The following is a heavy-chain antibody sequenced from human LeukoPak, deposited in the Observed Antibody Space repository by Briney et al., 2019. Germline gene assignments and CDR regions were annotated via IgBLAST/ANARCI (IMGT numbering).Heavy chain of an antibody. CDR3: ASSGYDGVLFDY. CDR1: GYSLSSGYY. J-gene: IGHJ4*02. Sequence: AETLCLTCTVSGYSLSSGYYWGWIRQPPGKGLEGIGSIYHSGDTYYNPSLKSRVTISVDTSKNQFSLKLSTVTAADTAVYYCASSGYDGVLFDYWGQGTLVTVSS. V-gene: IGHV4-38-2*02. CDR2: IYHSGDT. D-gene: IGHD5-12*01.